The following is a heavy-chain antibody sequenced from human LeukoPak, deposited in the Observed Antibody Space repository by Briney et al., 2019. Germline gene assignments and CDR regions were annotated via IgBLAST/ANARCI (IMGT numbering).Heavy chain of an antibody. CDR3: ARKEIQTPLRYFDY. D-gene: IGHD3-9*01. CDR1: GFTFSSYA. J-gene: IGHJ4*02. Sequence: PGGSLRLSCAASGFTFSSYAMNWVRQAPGKGLEWVSAISGSGGSTYYADSVKGRFTISRDNSKNTLYLQMNRLRVEDTAVYYCARKEIQTPLRYFDYWGQGSLVTVSS. CDR2: ISGSGGST. V-gene: IGHV3-23*01.